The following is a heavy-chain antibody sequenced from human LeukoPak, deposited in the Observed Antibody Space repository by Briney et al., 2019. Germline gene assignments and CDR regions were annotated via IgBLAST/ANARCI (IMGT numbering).Heavy chain of an antibody. CDR2: IYYSGST. D-gene: IGHD4-17*01. Sequence: SETLSLTCTVSGGSISSGDYYWSWIRQPPGKGLEWIGFIYYSGSTYYNPSLKSPVTISVDTSKSQFSLKLSSVTAADTAVYYCARVYGDQYYFDYWGQGTLVTVSS. CDR1: GGSISSGDYY. CDR3: ARVYGDQYYFDY. V-gene: IGHV4-30-4*01. J-gene: IGHJ4*02.